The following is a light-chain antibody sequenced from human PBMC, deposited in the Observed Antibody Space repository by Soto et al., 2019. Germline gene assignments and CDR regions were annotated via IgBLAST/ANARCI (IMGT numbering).Light chain of an antibody. CDR1: QSISTY. CDR2: VAS. V-gene: IGKV1-39*01. CDR3: QHYNSYSEA. J-gene: IGKJ1*01. Sequence: DIQMTQSPSSLSASVGDRVTITCRTSQSISTYLNWYQQKPGKAPKLLISVASSLQSGVPSRFSGSGSGTDFTLTISSLQPDDFATYYCQHYNSYSEAFGQGTKVDIK.